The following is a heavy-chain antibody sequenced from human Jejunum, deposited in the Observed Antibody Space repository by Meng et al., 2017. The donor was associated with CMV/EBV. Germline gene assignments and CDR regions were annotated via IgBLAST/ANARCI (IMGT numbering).Heavy chain of an antibody. CDR1: RFPFPSFA. CDR2: LRISGDTT. V-gene: IGHV3-23*01. J-gene: IGHJ4*02. CDR3: ARGNALDY. Sequence: SCPISRFPFPSFAMPWIRQAPGKGLEWVSTLRISGDTTYHADSVKGRFTTSRDNAKNSLYLQMNSLRAEDTAVYYCARGNALDYWGLGTLVTVSS.